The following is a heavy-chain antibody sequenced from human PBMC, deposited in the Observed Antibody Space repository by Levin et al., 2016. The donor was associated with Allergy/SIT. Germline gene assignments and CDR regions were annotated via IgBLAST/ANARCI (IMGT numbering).Heavy chain of an antibody. D-gene: IGHD3-22*01. Sequence: RQAPGKGLEWIGSIYYSGSTYYNPSLKSRVTISVDTSKNQFSLKLSSVTAADTAVYYCARPYYYDSSGYYSGDAFDIWGQGTMVTVSS. CDR3: ARPYYYDSSGYYSGDAFDI. J-gene: IGHJ3*02. CDR2: IYYSGST. V-gene: IGHV4-39*01.